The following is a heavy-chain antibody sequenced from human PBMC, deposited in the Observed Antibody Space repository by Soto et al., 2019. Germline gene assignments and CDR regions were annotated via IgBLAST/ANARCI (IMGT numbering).Heavy chain of an antibody. J-gene: IGHJ6*02. CDR2: INPSGGST. D-gene: IGHD6-6*01. V-gene: IGHV1-46*01. Sequence: GASVKVSCKASGYTFTSYYMHWVRQAPGQGLEWMGIINPSGGSTSYAQKFQGRVTMTRDTSTSTVYMELSSLRSEDTAVYYCASEHSSSSGFHYYYGMDVWGQGTTVTVSS. CDR1: GYTFTSYY. CDR3: ASEHSSSSGFHYYYGMDV.